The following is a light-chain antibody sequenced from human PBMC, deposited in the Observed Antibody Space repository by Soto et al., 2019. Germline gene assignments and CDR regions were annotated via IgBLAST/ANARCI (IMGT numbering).Light chain of an antibody. CDR2: GAS. Sequence: EIVLTQSPGTRSLSPGERATLSCRASQSVSSNYLAWYQQKPGQAPRLLIYGASSRATGVPDRFSGSGSETDFTLTISRLEPEDFAMYYCQQYGSSLWTFGQGTKVDVK. J-gene: IGKJ1*01. CDR3: QQYGSSLWT. CDR1: QSVSSNY. V-gene: IGKV3-20*01.